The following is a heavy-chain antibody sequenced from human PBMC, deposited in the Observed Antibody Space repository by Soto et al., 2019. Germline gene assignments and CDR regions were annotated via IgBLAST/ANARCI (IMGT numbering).Heavy chain of an antibody. Sequence: SETLSLACTVSGCSISSSSYYWGWIRRPPGKGLESIGSIYYSGSTYYNPSLKSRVTISVDRSKNQFSLKLSSVTAADTAVYYCARDRRLITMVRGVSLWFDPWGQGTLVTVSS. CDR1: GCSISSSSYY. J-gene: IGHJ5*02. CDR2: IYYSGST. CDR3: ARDRRLITMVRGVSLWFDP. V-gene: IGHV4-39*02. D-gene: IGHD3-10*01.